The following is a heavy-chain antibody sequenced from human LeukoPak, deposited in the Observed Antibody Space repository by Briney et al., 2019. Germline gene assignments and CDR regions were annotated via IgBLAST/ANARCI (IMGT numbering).Heavy chain of an antibody. D-gene: IGHD3-10*01. CDR2: IYYSGST. J-gene: IGHJ4*02. CDR1: GGSINSNY. Sequence: SETLSLTCTVSGGSINSNYWSWIRQPPGKGLEWIGYIYYSGSTNYNPSLKSRVTISVDTSKNQFSLKLSSVTAADTAVYYCARHSSGSADIFDSWGQGTLVTVSS. CDR3: ARHSSGSADIFDS. V-gene: IGHV4-59*08.